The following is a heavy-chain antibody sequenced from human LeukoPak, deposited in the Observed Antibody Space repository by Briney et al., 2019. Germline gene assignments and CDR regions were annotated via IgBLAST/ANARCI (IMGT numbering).Heavy chain of an antibody. Sequence: GGSLRLSCAASGFTFSSYSMNWVRQAPGKGLEWVSSISSSSYIYYADSVKGRFTISRDNAKNSLYLQMNSLRAEDTAVYYCLTVVETTIAAFDIWGQGTMVTVSS. V-gene: IGHV3-21*01. D-gene: IGHD1-26*01. CDR1: GFTFSSYS. CDR2: ISSSSYI. J-gene: IGHJ3*02. CDR3: LTVVETTIAAFDI.